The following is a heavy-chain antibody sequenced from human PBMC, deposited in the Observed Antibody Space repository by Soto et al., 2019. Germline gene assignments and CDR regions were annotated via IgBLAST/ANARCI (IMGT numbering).Heavy chain of an antibody. J-gene: IGHJ4*02. V-gene: IGHV1-2*02. Sequence: QVQLVQSGAEVKKPGASVKVSCKTSGYTFTGYYIHWVRQAPGQGLEWMALINPNSGDTNYGQKFQGRVTLTRDTSINTVYMEVTSLRFDDTAVYYCAVAGRPFEYWGQGTLVTVFS. CDR3: AVAGRPFEY. CDR1: GYTFTGYY. D-gene: IGHD6-19*01. CDR2: INPNSGDT.